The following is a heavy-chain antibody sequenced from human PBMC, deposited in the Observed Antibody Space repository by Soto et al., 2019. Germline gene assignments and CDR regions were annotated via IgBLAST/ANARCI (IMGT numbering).Heavy chain of an antibody. V-gene: IGHV5-51*01. CDR2: IYPDDSDT. CDR1: GYSFATYW. Sequence: GESLKISCKGSGYSFATYWVGWGRPMPGKGLEWMGIIYPDDSDTRYNPSFQGQVTISADKSISTSYLQWSSLKASDTAIYYCARHINCISARCDLPYYYFGMDVWGQGATVTVSS. CDR3: ARHINCISARCDLPYYYFGMDV. J-gene: IGHJ6*02. D-gene: IGHD2-2*01.